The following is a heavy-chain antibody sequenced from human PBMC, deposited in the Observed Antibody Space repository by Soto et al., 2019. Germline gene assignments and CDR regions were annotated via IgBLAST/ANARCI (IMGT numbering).Heavy chain of an antibody. Sequence: GGSLRRSCAACGCTFSSYGMHWVRQAPGKGLEWVGGISFDGSNKYDAESVKGRFTISRDNSKNTLYLEMNSLSAEETAVYYCASRVVITTEEWPFDLCGQRTMVAV. D-gene: IGHD3-22*01. J-gene: IGHJ3*01. CDR1: GCTFSSYG. CDR3: ASRVVITTEEWPFDL. CDR2: ISFDGSNK. V-gene: IGHV3-30*03.